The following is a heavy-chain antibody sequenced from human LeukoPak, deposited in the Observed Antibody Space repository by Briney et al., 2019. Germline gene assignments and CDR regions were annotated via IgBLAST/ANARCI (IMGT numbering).Heavy chain of an antibody. CDR2: IIPIFGTA. D-gene: IGHD5-18*01. V-gene: IGHV1-69*13. CDR3: ARGYSYGAYYYYYGMDV. Sequence: SVKVSCKASGGTFSSYAISWVRQAPGQGLEWMGGIIPIFGTANYAQKFQGRVTITADESTSTAYMELSSLRSGDTAVYYCARGYSYGAYYYYYGMDVWGQGTTVTVSS. J-gene: IGHJ6*02. CDR1: GGTFSSYA.